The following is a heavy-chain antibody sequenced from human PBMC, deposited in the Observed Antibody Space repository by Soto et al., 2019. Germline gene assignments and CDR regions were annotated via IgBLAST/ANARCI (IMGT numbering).Heavy chain of an antibody. J-gene: IGHJ4*02. D-gene: IGHD3-22*01. V-gene: IGHV4-30-4*01. CDR3: ATESSGSSPLHFDF. Sequence: QVQLQESGPRLVKPSQTLSVTCTVSGGSVSNGDYYWSWIRQPPGKGLEWIGYIYYSGSTYYNPSLNSRVTMSFDTSENQFSLKLSSVTDADTAMYYCATESSGSSPLHFDFWGQGTLVTVSS. CDR1: GGSVSNGDYY. CDR2: IYYSGST.